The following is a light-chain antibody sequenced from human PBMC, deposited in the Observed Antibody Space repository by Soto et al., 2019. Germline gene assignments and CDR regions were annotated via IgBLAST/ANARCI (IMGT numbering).Light chain of an antibody. V-gene: IGKV1-5*01. CDR3: QQYNSYSSMYT. CDR2: DAS. CDR1: QSISFW. J-gene: IGKJ2*01. Sequence: DIQMTQSPSTLSASVGDRVTITCRASQSISFWLAWYQQKPGKAPKLLIYDASSLESGVPSRLSGSGSGTEFTLTIISLQPDDFATYYCQQYNSYSSMYTFGQGTKLELK.